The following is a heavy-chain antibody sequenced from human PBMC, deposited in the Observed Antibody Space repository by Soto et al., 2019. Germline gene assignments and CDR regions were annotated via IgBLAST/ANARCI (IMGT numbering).Heavy chain of an antibody. Sequence: SETLSLTYTVSGGSISSYYWSWIRQPPGKGLEWIGYIYYSGSTNYNPSLKSRVTISVDTSKNQFSLKLSSVTAADTAVYYCARSVRYCSGGSCYFTRDAFDIWGQGTMVTVS. CDR2: IYYSGST. D-gene: IGHD2-15*01. V-gene: IGHV4-59*08. CDR3: ARSVRYCSGGSCYFTRDAFDI. CDR1: GGSISSYY. J-gene: IGHJ3*02.